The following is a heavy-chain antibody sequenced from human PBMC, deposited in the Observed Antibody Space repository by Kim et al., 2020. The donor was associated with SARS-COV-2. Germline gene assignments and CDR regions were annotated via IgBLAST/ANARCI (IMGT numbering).Heavy chain of an antibody. CDR3: ARGGLTYYYDNSGSYGAFDV. V-gene: IGHV3-13*04. Sequence: GGSLRLSCAASGFTFSSYDMHWVRQATGEGLQWVSLIGVAGDTYYPGSVKGRFTISRENAKNSLYLQINSLRAGDTAVYYCARGGLTYYYDNSGSYGAFDVWGQGTMVTVSS. CDR1: GFTFSSYD. CDR2: IGVAGDT. J-gene: IGHJ3*01. D-gene: IGHD3-22*01.